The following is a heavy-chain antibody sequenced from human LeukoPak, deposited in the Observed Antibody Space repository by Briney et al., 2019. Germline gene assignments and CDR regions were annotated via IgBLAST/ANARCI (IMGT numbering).Heavy chain of an antibody. Sequence: PGGSLRLFCAASGFTFDDYAMHWVRQAPGKGLEWVSGISWNSGSIGYADSVKGRFTISRDNAKNSLYLQMNSLRAEDTALYYCAKDGKSYYYYGMDVWGQGTTVTVSS. V-gene: IGHV3-9*01. CDR1: GFTFDDYA. CDR2: ISWNSGSI. CDR3: AKDGKSYYYYGMDV. J-gene: IGHJ6*02.